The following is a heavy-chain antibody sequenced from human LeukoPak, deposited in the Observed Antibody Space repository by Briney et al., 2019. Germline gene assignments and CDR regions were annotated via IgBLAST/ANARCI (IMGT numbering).Heavy chain of an antibody. D-gene: IGHD3-22*01. V-gene: IGHV1-69*13. CDR3: ARLFPGDYDSLHAFDI. CDR2: IIPIFGTA. Sequence: SVKVSCKASGGTFSSYAISWVRQAPGQGLEWMGGIIPIFGTANYAQKFQGRVTITADESTSTAYMELSSLRSEDTAVYYCARLFPGDYDSLHAFDIWGQGTMVTVSS. CDR1: GGTFSSYA. J-gene: IGHJ3*02.